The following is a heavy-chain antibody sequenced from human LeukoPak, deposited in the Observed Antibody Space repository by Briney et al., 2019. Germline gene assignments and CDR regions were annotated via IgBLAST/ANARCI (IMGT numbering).Heavy chain of an antibody. D-gene: IGHD1-14*01. CDR1: GYSFTSYW. Sequence: GESLKISCKGSGYSFTSYWIGWVRQMPGKGLEWMGIIYPGDSDTRYSPSFQGQVTSSADKSISTAYLQWSSLKASDTATYYCARRNPYGSPAFDIWGQGTMVTVSS. V-gene: IGHV5-51*01. CDR3: ARRNPYGSPAFDI. J-gene: IGHJ3*02. CDR2: IYPGDSDT.